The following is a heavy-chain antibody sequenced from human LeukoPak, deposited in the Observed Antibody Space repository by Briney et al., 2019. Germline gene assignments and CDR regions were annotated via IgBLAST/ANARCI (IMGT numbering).Heavy chain of an antibody. Sequence: SETLSLTCTVSGGSISSSSYYWGWIRQPPGKGLEWIGSIYHSGSTYYNPSLKSRVTISVDTSKDQFSLKLSSVTAADTAVYYCARHEGYCSGGSCYNFGDYWGQGTLVTVSS. CDR3: ARHEGYCSGGSCYNFGDY. CDR1: GGSISSSSYY. J-gene: IGHJ4*02. V-gene: IGHV4-39*01. D-gene: IGHD2-15*01. CDR2: IYHSGST.